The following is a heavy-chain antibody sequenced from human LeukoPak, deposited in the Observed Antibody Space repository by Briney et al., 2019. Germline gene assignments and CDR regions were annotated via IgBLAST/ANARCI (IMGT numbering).Heavy chain of an antibody. V-gene: IGHV3-74*01. D-gene: IGHD6-6*01. CDR2: IRSDGSSA. Sequence: GGSLRLSCAASGFTFSSYWMHWVRQAPGKGPVWVSRIRSDGSSASYADSVKGRFTISRDNSKNTLYLQMNSLRAEDTAVYYCAKDVKRAPLIAARLYYYGMDVWGQGTTVTVSS. CDR3: AKDVKRAPLIAARLYYYGMDV. CDR1: GFTFSSYW. J-gene: IGHJ6*02.